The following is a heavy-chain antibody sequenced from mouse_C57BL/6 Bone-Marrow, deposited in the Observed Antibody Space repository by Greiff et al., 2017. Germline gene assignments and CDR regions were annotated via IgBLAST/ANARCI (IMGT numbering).Heavy chain of an antibody. J-gene: IGHJ1*03. CDR2: IYWDDDK. D-gene: IGHD2-10*02. CDR1: GFSLSTSGMG. V-gene: IGHV8-12*01. Sequence: QVTLKESGPGILQSSQTLSLTCSFSGFSLSTSGMGVSWIRQPSGKGLEWLAHIYWDDDKRYNPSLKSRLTISKDTSRNQVFLKITSVDTADTATYYCARRDRYGNSWYFDVWGTGTTVTVSS. CDR3: ARRDRYGNSWYFDV.